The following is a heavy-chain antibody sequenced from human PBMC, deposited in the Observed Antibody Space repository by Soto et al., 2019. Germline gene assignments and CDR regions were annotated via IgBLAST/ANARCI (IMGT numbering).Heavy chain of an antibody. CDR2: IYWDDDK. CDR1: GFSLTTSGVG. D-gene: IGHD3-3*01. J-gene: IGHJ4*02. CDR3: AHRVLRAVFGLVTTTAIYFDF. V-gene: IGHV2-5*02. Sequence: QITLNESGPTVVKPTETLTLTCTFSGFSLTTSGVGVGWVRQSPGKAPEWLAFIYWDDDKRYSTSLKSRLTITKDTSKNXXXLXXXNVXPXDTATYYCAHRVLRAVFGLVTTTAIYFDFWGQGTPVVVSS.